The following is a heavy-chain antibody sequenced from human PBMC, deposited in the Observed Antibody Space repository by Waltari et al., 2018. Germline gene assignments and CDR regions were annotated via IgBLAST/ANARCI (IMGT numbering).Heavy chain of an antibody. D-gene: IGHD2-2*02. CDR1: GYTFTSYD. V-gene: IGHV1-8*01. CDR2: MNPKCGNT. J-gene: IGHJ3*02. CDR3: ARRVPAAISYAFDI. Sequence: QVQLVQSGAEVKKPGASVKVSCKASGYTFTSYDINWVRQATGQGLEWMGWMNPKCGNTGYAQKFQGRVTMTRNTSISTAYMELSSLRSEDTAVYYCARRVPAAISYAFDIWGQGTMVTVSS.